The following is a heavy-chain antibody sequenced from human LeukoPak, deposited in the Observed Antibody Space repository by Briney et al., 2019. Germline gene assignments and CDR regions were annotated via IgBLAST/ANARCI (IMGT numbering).Heavy chain of an antibody. CDR2: ISSSSSYI. J-gene: IGHJ4*02. Sequence: GGSLRLSCAASGFTFSSYSMNWVRQAPGKGLEWVSSISSSSSYIYYADSVKGRFTISRDNAKNSLYPQMNSLRAEDTAVYYCARGRGSGSYYDYWGQGTLVTVSS. V-gene: IGHV3-21*01. CDR1: GFTFSSYS. CDR3: ARGRGSGSYYDY. D-gene: IGHD3-10*01.